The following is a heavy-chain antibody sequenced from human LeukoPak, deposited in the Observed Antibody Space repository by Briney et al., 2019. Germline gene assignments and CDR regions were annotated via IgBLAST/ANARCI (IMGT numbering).Heavy chain of an antibody. J-gene: IGHJ6*03. CDR2: ISGRGDST. D-gene: IGHD3-22*01. CDR1: GFTFSSYA. V-gene: IGHV3-23*01. Sequence: PGGSLRLSCAASGFTFSSYAMSWVRRAPGKGLDWVSAISGRGDSTYYADSVKGRFTISRDNSKNTLYLQMNSLRVEDTAVYYCAKGDSSYYYYMDVWGKGTTVTVSS. CDR3: AKGDSSYYYYMDV.